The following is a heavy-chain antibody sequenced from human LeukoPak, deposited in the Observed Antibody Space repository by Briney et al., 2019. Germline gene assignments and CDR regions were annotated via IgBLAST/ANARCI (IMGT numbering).Heavy chain of an antibody. CDR3: AKDNCSGGSCYFDY. D-gene: IGHD2-15*01. J-gene: IGHJ4*02. CDR1: GFTFSTYG. V-gene: IGHV3-30*18. CDR2: ISYDGSHK. Sequence: PGTSLRLSCAASGFTFSTYGMHWVRQAPGEGLEWVAVISYDGSHKYYADSVKGRFTISRDNSKNTLYLQMNSLRAEDTAVYYCAKDNCSGGSCYFDYWGQGTLVTVSS.